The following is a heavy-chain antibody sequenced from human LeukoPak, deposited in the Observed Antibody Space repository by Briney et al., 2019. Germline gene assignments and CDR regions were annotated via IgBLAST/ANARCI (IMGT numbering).Heavy chain of an antibody. V-gene: IGHV4-39*01. J-gene: IGHJ4*02. D-gene: IGHD5-18*01. Sequence: SETLSLTCTVSGGSISSSSSYWGWIRQPPGKGLEWIGSIYYSGNTYYNPSLKSRVTISVDTSKNQFSLRLSSVTAADTAVYYCARAIGSRLGRYSYGHYFDYWGQGTLVTVSS. CDR3: ARAIGSRLGRYSYGHYFDY. CDR1: GGSISSSSSY. CDR2: IYYSGNT.